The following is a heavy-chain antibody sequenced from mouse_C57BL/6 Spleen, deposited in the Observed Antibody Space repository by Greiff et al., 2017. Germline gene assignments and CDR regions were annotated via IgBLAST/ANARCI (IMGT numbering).Heavy chain of an antibody. V-gene: IGHV1-81*01. CDR2: IYPRSGNT. CDR1: GYTFTSYG. CDR3: ASNDYDGNYYAMDY. D-gene: IGHD2-4*01. J-gene: IGHJ4*01. Sequence: VKLQQSGAELARPGASVKLSCKASGYTFTSYGISWVKQRTGQGLEWIGEIYPRSGNTYYNEKFKGKATLTADKSSSTAYMELRSLTSEDSAVYFCASNDYDGNYYAMDYWGQGTSVTVSS.